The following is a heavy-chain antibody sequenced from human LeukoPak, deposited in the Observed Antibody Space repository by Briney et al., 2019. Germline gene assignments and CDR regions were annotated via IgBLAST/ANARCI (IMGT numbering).Heavy chain of an antibody. V-gene: IGHV3-7*01. CDR3: ARDPDSGDAYNWFDP. CDR1: GFTFSSYW. D-gene: IGHD4-17*01. Sequence: PGGSLRLSCAASGFTFSSYWMSWVRQTPGKGLEWLANINQYGTEKYYADSMKGRFTISRDNAKNSLYLQMNSLRVEDSGVYYCARDPDSGDAYNWFDPWGQGTQVTVSS. CDR2: INQYGTEK. J-gene: IGHJ5*02.